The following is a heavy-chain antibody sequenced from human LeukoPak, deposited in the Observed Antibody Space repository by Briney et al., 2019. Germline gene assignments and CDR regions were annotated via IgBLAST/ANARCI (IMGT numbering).Heavy chain of an antibody. CDR3: ASDDGFGTLYFDY. Sequence: GASVKVSCKASGYTFTGYYMHWVRQAPGQGLEWMGWINPNSGGTNYAQKFQGRVTMTRDTSISTAYMELSRLRSDNTAVYYCASDDGFGTLYFDYWGQGTLVTVSS. CDR1: GYTFTGYY. CDR2: INPNSGGT. V-gene: IGHV1-2*02. J-gene: IGHJ4*02. D-gene: IGHD3-10*01.